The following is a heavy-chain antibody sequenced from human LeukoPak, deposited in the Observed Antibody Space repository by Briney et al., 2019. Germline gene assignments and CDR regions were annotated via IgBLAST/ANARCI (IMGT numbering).Heavy chain of an antibody. CDR2: ISGSGGST. Sequence: GGSLRLSCAASGFTFSSYAMSWVRQAPGEGLEWVSAISGSGGSTYYADSVKGRFTISRDNSKNTLYLQMNSLRAEDTAVYYCAKALGCSSGWYFDYWGQGTLVTVSS. D-gene: IGHD6-19*01. CDR1: GFTFSSYA. J-gene: IGHJ4*02. CDR3: AKALGCSSGWYFDY. V-gene: IGHV3-23*01.